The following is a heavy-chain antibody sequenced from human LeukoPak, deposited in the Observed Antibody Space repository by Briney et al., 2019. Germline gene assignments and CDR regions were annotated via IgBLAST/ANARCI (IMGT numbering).Heavy chain of an antibody. CDR1: GFTFSSYG. CDR2: IDGAGGEK. Sequence: RPGGSLRLSCGASGFTFSSYGMHWVRQAPGKGLEWVGNIDGAGGEKHYVDSVKGRFTISRDNAKTSLYLHMNSLRAEDTAVYYCAKEAVAGTYYFDYWGQGTLVTVSS. V-gene: IGHV3-7*01. J-gene: IGHJ4*02. D-gene: IGHD6-19*01. CDR3: AKEAVAGTYYFDY.